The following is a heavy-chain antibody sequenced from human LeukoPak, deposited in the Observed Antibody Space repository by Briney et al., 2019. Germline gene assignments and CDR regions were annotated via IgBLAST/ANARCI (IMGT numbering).Heavy chain of an antibody. V-gene: IGHV3-23*01. CDR2: ISGNGGNT. CDR3: ARSTYSSGWRDY. J-gene: IGHJ4*02. D-gene: IGHD6-19*01. Sequence: GGSLRLSCAPSGFTFSSHAMSWVRQAPGKGLEWVSGISGNGGNTYYADSVKGRFTISRDNSKNTLYLQMNSLRAEDTAVYYCARSTYSSGWRDYWGQGTLLTVSS. CDR1: GFTFSSHA.